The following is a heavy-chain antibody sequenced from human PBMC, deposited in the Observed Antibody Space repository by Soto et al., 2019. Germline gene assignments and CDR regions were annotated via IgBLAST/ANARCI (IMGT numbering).Heavy chain of an antibody. V-gene: IGHV2-5*02. D-gene: IGHD2-15*01. CDR1: GFSLSTSGVG. CDR3: AHRRGPLYCSGGSCYTFDAFDI. J-gene: IGHJ3*02. Sequence: QITLKESGPTLVKPTQTLTLTCTFSGFSLSTSGVGVGWIRQPPGKALEWLALIYWDDDKRYSPSLKSRLTITKHTSKNQVVLTMTNMDPVDTATYYCAHRRGPLYCSGGSCYTFDAFDIWGQGTMVTVSS. CDR2: IYWDDDK.